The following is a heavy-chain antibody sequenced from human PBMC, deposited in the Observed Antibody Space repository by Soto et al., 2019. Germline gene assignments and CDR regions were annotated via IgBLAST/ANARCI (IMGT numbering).Heavy chain of an antibody. CDR1: GGSIRSYY. CDR3: ARNIDGVDY. V-gene: IGHV4-4*08. Sequence: NPSXTLSLTCTVSGGSIRSYYWSWIRQPPGKGMEWXGYIYXSGSTSYNPSXXSRFTVSXXNAKNTLYLQMNSLRADDTAVYYCARNIDGVDYWGQGTLVTVSS. J-gene: IGHJ4*02. CDR2: IYXSGST.